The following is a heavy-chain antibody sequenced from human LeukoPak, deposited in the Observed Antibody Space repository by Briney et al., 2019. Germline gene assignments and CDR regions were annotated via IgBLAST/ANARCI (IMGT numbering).Heavy chain of an antibody. V-gene: IGHV3-21*01. Sequence: PGRSLRLSCEASEFTFSDFGMNWVRQTPGKGLEWISRISSSGSLVNYADSVKGRFTISRDNAKNSMYLQMNSLRVDDAAVYYCVRGQGYCSDIRCSPGYYMDVWGEGTTVTVSS. D-gene: IGHD2-2*01. J-gene: IGHJ6*03. CDR2: ISSSGSLV. CDR1: EFTFSDFG. CDR3: VRGQGYCSDIRCSPGYYMDV.